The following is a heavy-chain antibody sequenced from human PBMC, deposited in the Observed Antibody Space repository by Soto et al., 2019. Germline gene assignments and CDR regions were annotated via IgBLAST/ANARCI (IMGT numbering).Heavy chain of an antibody. CDR1: GGSISSSTYY. V-gene: IGHV4-39*01. D-gene: IGHD4-17*01. CDR3: ARHGVDYGDYASYYYYGMDV. Sequence: QLQLQESGPGLVKPSETLSLTCTVSGGSISSSTYYWGWIRQPPGKGLEWIGMIYYSGSAYYNPSLQSRVTISIATCKNRFALRLSSVTAADPAVYYCARHGVDYGDYASYYYYGMDVWGRGTTVTVSS. CDR2: IYYSGSA. J-gene: IGHJ6*02.